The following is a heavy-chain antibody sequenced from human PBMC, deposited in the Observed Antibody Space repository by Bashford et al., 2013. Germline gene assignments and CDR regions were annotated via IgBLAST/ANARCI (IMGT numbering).Heavy chain of an antibody. CDR2: ISGSGSST. V-gene: IGHV3-23*01. CDR3: AKESHMWCDCYSATGMDV. D-gene: IGHD2-21*01. J-gene: IGHJ6*02. Sequence: GSLRLSCAASGFTFSSYAMSWVRQAPGKGLEWVSVISGSGSSTYYADSVKGRFTISRDNSKNTLYLQMNSLRAEDTAVYYCAKESHMWCDCYSATGMDVVGPRDHGHRLL. CDR1: GFTFSSYA.